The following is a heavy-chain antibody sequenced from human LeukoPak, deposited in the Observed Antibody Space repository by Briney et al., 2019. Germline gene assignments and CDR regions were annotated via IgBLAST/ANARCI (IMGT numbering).Heavy chain of an antibody. J-gene: IGHJ4*02. CDR1: GGSISSGGYY. V-gene: IGHV4-31*03. CDR2: IYYSGST. D-gene: IGHD3-10*01. CDR3: AGSYGSGSYYNSFGY. Sequence: SETLSLTCTVSGGSISSGGYYWSWIGQHPGRGLEWIGYIYYSGSTYYNPALKSRVTISVDTSKNQLSLKLSSVTAADTAVYYCAGSYGSGSYYNSFGYWGQGTLVTVSS.